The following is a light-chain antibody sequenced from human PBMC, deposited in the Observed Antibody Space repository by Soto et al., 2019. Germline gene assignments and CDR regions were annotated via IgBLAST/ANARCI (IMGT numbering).Light chain of an antibody. CDR1: QGIANF. J-gene: IGKJ3*01. CDR3: QQLNSFPIP. CDR2: GAS. V-gene: IGKV1-9*01. Sequence: IQLTQSPSSLSASVGDRVTISCRASQGIANFLAWYQQKPGKAPKLLIYGASTLQSGVPSRFSGSGSGTDFTLTISSLQPEDSATYYCQQLNSFPIPFGPGTKVDIK.